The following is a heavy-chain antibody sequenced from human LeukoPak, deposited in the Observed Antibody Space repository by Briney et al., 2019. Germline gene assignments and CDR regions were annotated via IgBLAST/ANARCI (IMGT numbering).Heavy chain of an antibody. Sequence: SETLSLTCAVSGYSISTGYYWGWIRQPPGKGLEWIGSIYHSGSTNYNPSLESRATISGDTSKNQFSLRLSSVTAADTAVYYCVRVPYYYDSGSYHPRFFDYWGQGTLVTVSS. CDR3: VRVPYYYDSGSYHPRFFDY. CDR1: GYSISTGYY. V-gene: IGHV4-38-2*01. D-gene: IGHD3-10*01. CDR2: IYHSGST. J-gene: IGHJ4*02.